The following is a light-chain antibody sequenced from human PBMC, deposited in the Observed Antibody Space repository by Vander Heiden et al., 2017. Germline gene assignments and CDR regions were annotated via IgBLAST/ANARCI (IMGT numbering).Light chain of an antibody. J-gene: IGLJ2*01. Sequence: QSVLTQSPSESGTPGQRVTISCSGSSSNIAKSHVNWYQQVPGSAPKLLIYSYNLRPSGVPDRFSASKSGTSASLAIAGLRSDDEADYYCAAWDDSLNAVVFGGGTKVTVL. CDR2: SYN. V-gene: IGLV1-44*01. CDR1: SSNIAKSH. CDR3: AAWDDSLNAVV.